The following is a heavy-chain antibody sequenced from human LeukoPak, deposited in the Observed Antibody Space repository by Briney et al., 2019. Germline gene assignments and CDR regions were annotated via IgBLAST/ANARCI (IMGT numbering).Heavy chain of an antibody. D-gene: IGHD6-13*01. Sequence: PSETLSLTCSVSSASISTYYWSWIRQAPGQGLEWIGFICYSGNTNYNPSLRSRATIFLDTSKNQFSLKLSSVTAADTAVYYCATQPAGPASWFDPWGQGTLVTVSP. CDR1: SASISTYY. CDR3: ATQPAGPASWFDP. CDR2: ICYSGNT. J-gene: IGHJ5*02. V-gene: IGHV4-59*01.